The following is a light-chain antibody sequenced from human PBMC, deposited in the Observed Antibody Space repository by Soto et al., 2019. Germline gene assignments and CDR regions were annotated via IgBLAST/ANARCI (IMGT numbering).Light chain of an antibody. CDR2: DDT. V-gene: IGLV3-21*02. Sequence: SYELTQPLSLSVAPGQTARIPCGGHNIGSKSVSWYQQGPGQAPVLVVYDDTARPSGVPARVAAASSGNTATLTISRAEAGDVADYYCQVWHSDDLHYVFGTGTKVTVL. J-gene: IGLJ1*01. CDR1: NIGSKS. CDR3: QVWHSDDLHYV.